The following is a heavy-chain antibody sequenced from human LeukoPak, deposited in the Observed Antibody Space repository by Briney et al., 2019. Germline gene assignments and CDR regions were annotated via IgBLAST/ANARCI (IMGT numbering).Heavy chain of an antibody. CDR3: AKGNYGSGPWDY. V-gene: IGHV3-23*01. J-gene: IGHJ4*02. CDR2: ISGSGGST. D-gene: IGHD3-10*01. Sequence: GGSLRLSCAASGFTFTSYAMSWVRHAPGKGLEWVSAISGSGGSTYYADSVKGRFTISRDNSKNTLYLQMNSLRAEDTAVYYCAKGNYGSGPWDYWGQGTLVTVSS. CDR1: GFTFTSYA.